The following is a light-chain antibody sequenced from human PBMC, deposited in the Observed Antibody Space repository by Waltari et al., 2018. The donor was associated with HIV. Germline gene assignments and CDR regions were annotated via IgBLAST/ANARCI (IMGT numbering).Light chain of an antibody. V-gene: IGLV2-14*01. J-gene: IGLJ3*02. Sequence: QSALTQPASVSGSPGQSITISCTGTKSDIGRYNYVPWYQQHPGKAPKLLIYEVTHRPSGISYRFSGSKSGNTASMTISGLQAEDEADYYCSSYTTTTTILFGGGTKVTVL. CDR1: KSDIGRYNY. CDR3: SSYTTTTTIL. CDR2: EVT.